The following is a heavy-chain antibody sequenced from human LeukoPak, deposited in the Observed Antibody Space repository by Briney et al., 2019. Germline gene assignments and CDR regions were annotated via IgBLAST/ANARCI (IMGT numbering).Heavy chain of an antibody. V-gene: IGHV3-21*04. J-gene: IGHJ6*03. CDR1: GFTFSSYS. Sequence: PGGSLRLSCAASGFTFSSYSMNWVRQAPGKGLEWVSSISSSSSYIYYADSVKGRFTISRDNAKNTLYLQMNSLRAEDTAVYYCARDGLEDFSMDVWGKGTTVTVSS. D-gene: IGHD3-3*01. CDR3: ARDGLEDFSMDV. CDR2: ISSSSSYI.